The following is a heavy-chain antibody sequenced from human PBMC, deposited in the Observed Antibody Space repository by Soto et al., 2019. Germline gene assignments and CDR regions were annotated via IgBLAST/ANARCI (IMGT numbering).Heavy chain of an antibody. J-gene: IGHJ6*02. CDR1: GFSLTSPGMC. V-gene: IGHV2-70*13. Sequence: SGPTLVNPTEPLTLTCTFSGFSLTSPGMCVSWIRQSPGKALEWLALIERDDDDKYFSTSLKTRLTISKDTRKHQVVLTMATMGPADTATYNCSRAIRRTRMFNGMDVWGQGTTVTVSS. D-gene: IGHD2-2*02. CDR2: IERDDDDK. CDR3: SRAIRRTRMFNGMDV.